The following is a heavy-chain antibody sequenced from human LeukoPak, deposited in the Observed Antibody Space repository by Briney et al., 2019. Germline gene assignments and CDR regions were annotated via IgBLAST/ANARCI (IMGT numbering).Heavy chain of an antibody. CDR3: ARLLGQSTIYDL. CDR2: IRQDGGEE. J-gene: IGHJ5*02. V-gene: IGHV3-7*01. D-gene: IGHD3-16*01. CDR1: EFTLSRHW. Sequence: GSLRLSCAASEFTLSRHWMSWVRQAPGKGLEWVASIRQDGGEEHHVDSVKDRFIISRDNAKNSLSLQMNSLRAEDTAMYYCARLLGQSTIYDLWGQGTLVTVSS.